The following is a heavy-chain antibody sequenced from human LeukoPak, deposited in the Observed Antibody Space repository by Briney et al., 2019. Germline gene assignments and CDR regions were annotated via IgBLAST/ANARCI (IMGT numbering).Heavy chain of an antibody. CDR3: ARAPFHFDGSGFSMDAFDV. D-gene: IGHD3-22*01. V-gene: IGHV4-34*01. Sequence: SETLSLTCAVYGGSFSGYYWSWIRQPPGKGLEWIGEINHSGSTNYNPSLKSRVTISVDTSKNQFSLKLSSVTAADTAVYYCARAPFHFDGSGFSMDAFDVWGQGTMVTVSS. J-gene: IGHJ3*01. CDR2: INHSGST. CDR1: GGSFSGYY.